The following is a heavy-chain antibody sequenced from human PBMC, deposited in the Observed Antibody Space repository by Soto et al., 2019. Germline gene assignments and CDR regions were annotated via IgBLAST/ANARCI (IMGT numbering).Heavy chain of an antibody. V-gene: IGHV3-21*01. CDR2: ISSSSSYI. CDR3: ARVPSPDFDSLSVWYYYYMDV. Sequence: GGSLRLSCAASGFTFSSYSMNWVRQAPGKGLEWVSSISSSSSYIYYADSVKGRFTISRDNAKNSLYLQMNSLRAEDRVVDYCARVPSPDFDSLSVWYYYYMDVWGKGTTVTVSS. CDR1: GFTFSSYS. D-gene: IGHD3-9*01. J-gene: IGHJ6*03.